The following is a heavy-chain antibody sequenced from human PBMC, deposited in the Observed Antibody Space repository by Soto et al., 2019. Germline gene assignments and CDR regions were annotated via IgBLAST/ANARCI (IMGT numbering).Heavy chain of an antibody. J-gene: IGHJ4*02. CDR2: INTASYI. Sequence: EVLLVESGGGLVKPGGSLRLSCAASGFTFSTYSMNWVRQAPGKGLEWVSSINTASYIYYADSVKGRFTISRDDAKNSLYLQMNSLRNEDTAVYYCARECGYGTGGGFRYVDYWGQGPLVTVSS. CDR1: GFTFSTYS. V-gene: IGHV3-21*01. CDR3: ARECGYGTGGGFRYVDY. D-gene: IGHD2-8*02.